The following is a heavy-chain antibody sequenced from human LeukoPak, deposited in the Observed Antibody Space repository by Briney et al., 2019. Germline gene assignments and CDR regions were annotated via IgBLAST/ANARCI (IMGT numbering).Heavy chain of an antibody. D-gene: IGHD5-24*01. V-gene: IGHV4-39*01. CDR1: GGSFSSSSYY. J-gene: IGHJ4*02. Sequence: PSETLSLTCTVSGGSFSSSSYYWGWIRQPPRKGLEWIGSIYYTGSTYYNPSLKSRVTISVDTSKNQFSLKLSSVTAADTAVYYGARQLYGYNSLPFEYWGQGTLVTVSS. CDR2: IYYTGST. CDR3: ARQLYGYNSLPFEY.